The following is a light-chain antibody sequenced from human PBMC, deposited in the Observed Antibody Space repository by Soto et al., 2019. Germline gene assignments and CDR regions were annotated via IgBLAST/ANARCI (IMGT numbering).Light chain of an antibody. CDR1: QSVSTY. J-gene: IGKJ2*01. V-gene: IGKV3-11*01. Sequence: EIVLTQSPATLSLSPGDRATLSCRASQSVSTYLAWYQQKPGQAPRLLIYDASNKATGTPARFSGSGSGTDFTLTISSLESEDFAVYYCQQRSNSPRTFGQGTKLEIK. CDR3: QQRSNSPRT. CDR2: DAS.